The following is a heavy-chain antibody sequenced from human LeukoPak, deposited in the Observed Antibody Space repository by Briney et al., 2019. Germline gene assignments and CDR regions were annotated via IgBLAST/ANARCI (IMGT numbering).Heavy chain of an antibody. V-gene: IGHV3-30*18. J-gene: IGHJ4*02. CDR3: AKDRYSYAFEYSDS. D-gene: IGHD5-18*01. Sequence: PGGSLRLSCAASGFTFSSYGMHWVRQAPGKGLDWVAVISNDGSKKYYADSVKGRFTISRDNSKNTLSLQVSSLRTEDTAVYYCAKDRYSYAFEYSDSWGQGTLVTVPS. CDR2: ISNDGSKK. CDR1: GFTFSSYG.